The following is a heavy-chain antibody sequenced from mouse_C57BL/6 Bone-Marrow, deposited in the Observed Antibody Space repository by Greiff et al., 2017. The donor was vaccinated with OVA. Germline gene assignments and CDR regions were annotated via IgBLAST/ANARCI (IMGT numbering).Heavy chain of an antibody. D-gene: IGHD1-1*01. Sequence: VQLQQSGPALVKPGASVTLSCKASGYTFTDYYIHWVKQRPGQGLEWIGWIYPGRGNTTYNEKFKGKATLTVDTSSSTAYMQLSSLTSEDSAVYFWARGDYGSSYWGQGTPLTVSS. J-gene: IGHJ2*01. V-gene: IGHV1-84*01. CDR2: IYPGRGNT. CDR3: ARGDYGSSY. CDR1: GYTFTDYY.